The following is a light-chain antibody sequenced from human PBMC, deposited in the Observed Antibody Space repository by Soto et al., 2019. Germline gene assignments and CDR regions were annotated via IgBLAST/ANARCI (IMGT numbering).Light chain of an antibody. V-gene: IGKV3-20*01. CDR1: QSVSRSY. CDR3: QQYGSSPRT. CDR2: GAS. J-gene: IGKJ1*01. Sequence: EIVLTQSPGTLSLSPGERATLSCRASQSVSRSYLAWYQQTPGQAPRLLIYGASSRATGIPDRFSGSGSGTDFALTISRLEPEDFAVYYRQQYGSSPRTFGQGTKVDIK.